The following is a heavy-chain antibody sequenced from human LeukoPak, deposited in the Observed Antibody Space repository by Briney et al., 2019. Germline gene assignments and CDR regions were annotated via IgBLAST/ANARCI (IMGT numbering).Heavy chain of an antibody. CDR3: ARDPTRGYDFWSGYYEGGDY. Sequence: ASVKVSCKASGYTFTGYYMHWVRQAPGQGLEWMGWINPNSCGTNYAQKFQGRVTMTRDKSISTAYMELSRLRSDDTAVYYCARDPTRGYDFWSGYYEGGDYWGQGTLVTVSS. D-gene: IGHD3-3*01. V-gene: IGHV1-2*02. CDR1: GYTFTGYY. J-gene: IGHJ4*02. CDR2: INPNSCGT.